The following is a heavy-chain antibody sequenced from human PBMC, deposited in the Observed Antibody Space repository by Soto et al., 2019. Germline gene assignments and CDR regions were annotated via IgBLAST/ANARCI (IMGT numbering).Heavy chain of an antibody. D-gene: IGHD2-15*01. CDR3: ARESVIVLVAAYHHYFFDY. CDR1: GLSFSSYW. Sequence: LRLSCASSGLSFSSYWMSWVRQAPGKGLEWVANIKQDGSEKYYVDSVKGRFTISRDNAKNSLYLQMNSVRDDDTAVYYCARESVIVLVAAYHHYFFDYWGQGTLVTVSS. CDR2: IKQDGSEK. J-gene: IGHJ4*02. V-gene: IGHV3-7*01.